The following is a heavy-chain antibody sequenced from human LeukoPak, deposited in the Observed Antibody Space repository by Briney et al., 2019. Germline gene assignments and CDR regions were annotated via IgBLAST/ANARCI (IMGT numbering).Heavy chain of an antibody. CDR2: IYSGGST. J-gene: IGHJ4*02. V-gene: IGHV3-66*01. CDR1: GFIVSSNY. CDR3: AGMVRGATDY. Sequence: GGSLRLSCAASGFIVSSNYMSWVRQAPGKGLEWVSVIYSGGSTYYADSVKGRFTISRDNSKNTLYLQMNSLRAEDTAVYYCAGMVRGATDYWGQGTLVTVSS. D-gene: IGHD3-10*01.